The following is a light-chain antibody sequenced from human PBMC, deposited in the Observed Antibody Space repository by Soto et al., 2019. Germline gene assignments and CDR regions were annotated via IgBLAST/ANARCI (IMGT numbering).Light chain of an antibody. CDR1: QTISSW. Sequence: DIQMTQSPSTLSGSVGDRVTITCRASQTISSWLAWYQQKPGKAPKLLIYKASTLKSGVPSRFSGRGSGTEFTLTISSLQPDDFATYYCQLYNSYSEAFGQGTKVELK. CDR2: KAS. V-gene: IGKV1-5*03. J-gene: IGKJ1*01. CDR3: QLYNSYSEA.